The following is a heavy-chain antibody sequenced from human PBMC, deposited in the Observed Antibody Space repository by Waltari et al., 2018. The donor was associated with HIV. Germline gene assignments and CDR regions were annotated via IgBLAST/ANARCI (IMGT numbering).Heavy chain of an antibody. CDR1: GYTYTAYY. CDR3: ASSSDGGRN. J-gene: IGHJ1*01. CDR2: INPNNGGT. V-gene: IGHV1-2*02. Sequence: QVQLVQSGAAVKKPGASVKVSCKAYGYTYTAYYNHWVRQAPGQGLEWMGWINPNNGGTKYAQKFQGRVTMTRDTPISTAYMEMSSLIADDAAVYYCASSSDGGRNWGQGTLVTVSS.